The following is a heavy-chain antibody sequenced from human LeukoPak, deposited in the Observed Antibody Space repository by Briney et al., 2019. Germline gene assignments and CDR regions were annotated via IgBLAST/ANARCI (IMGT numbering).Heavy chain of an antibody. V-gene: IGHV1-2*02. CDR3: ARTRPYSSDYYYRGDY. CDR2: INPDSGGT. D-gene: IGHD3-22*01. J-gene: IGHJ4*02. CDR1: GYTFTGYY. Sequence: ASVKVSCKASGYTFTGYYMHWVRQAPGQGLEWMGWINPDSGGTIYAQNFQGRVTMTRDTSISTAYMELSSLRSDDTAVYYCARTRPYSSDYYYRGDYWGQGTLVTVSS.